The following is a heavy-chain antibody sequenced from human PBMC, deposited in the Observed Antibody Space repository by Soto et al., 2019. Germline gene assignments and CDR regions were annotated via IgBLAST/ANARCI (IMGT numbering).Heavy chain of an antibody. Sequence: QVQLVQSGAEVKKPGASVKVSCKASGYTFTSYAMHWVRQAPGQRLEWMGWINAGNGNTKYSQKFQGRVTITRDTSASTAYMELSSLRSEDTAVYYCALAHDHIPPYNWFDPWGQGTLVTVSS. CDR2: INAGNGNT. V-gene: IGHV1-3*01. D-gene: IGHD3-3*01. J-gene: IGHJ5*02. CDR3: ALAHDHIPPYNWFDP. CDR1: GYTFTSYA.